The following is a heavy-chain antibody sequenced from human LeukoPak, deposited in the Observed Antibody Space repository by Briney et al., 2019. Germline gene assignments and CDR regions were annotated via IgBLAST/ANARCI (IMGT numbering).Heavy chain of an antibody. CDR3: AKDGDDYYGSGSHVDY. CDR1: GFTFSSYA. J-gene: IGHJ4*02. CDR2: IRYDGSHK. D-gene: IGHD3-10*01. V-gene: IGHV3-30*02. Sequence: GGSLRLSCAASGFTFSSYAMSWVRQAPGKGLEWVAFIRYDGSHKYYADSVKGRFTISRDNSKNTLYVQMNSLRAEDTAVYYCAKDGDDYYGSGSHVDYWGQGTLVTVSS.